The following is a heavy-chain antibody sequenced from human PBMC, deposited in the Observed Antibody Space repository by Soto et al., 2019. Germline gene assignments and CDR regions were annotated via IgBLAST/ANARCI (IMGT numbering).Heavy chain of an antibody. CDR3: AREKYSSSWTPQYYYYYGMDV. D-gene: IGHD6-13*01. CDR2: ISAYNGNT. V-gene: IGHV1-18*01. J-gene: IGHJ6*02. Sequence: QVQLVQSGAEVKKPGASVKVSCKASGYTFTSYGISWVRQAPGQGLEWVGWISAYNGNTNYAQKLQGRVTMTTDTSTSTAYMELRSLRSDDTAVYYCAREKYSSSWTPQYYYYYGMDVWGQGTTVTVSS. CDR1: GYTFTSYG.